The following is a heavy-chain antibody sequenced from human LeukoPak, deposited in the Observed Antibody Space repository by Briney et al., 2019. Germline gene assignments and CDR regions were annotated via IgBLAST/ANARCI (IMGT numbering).Heavy chain of an antibody. J-gene: IGHJ4*02. CDR2: MNPNSGNT. CDR3: ARGGGITIFGVVISFDY. D-gene: IGHD3-3*01. Sequence: ASVKVSCKASGYTFTSYDINWVRQATGQGLEWMGWMNPNSGNTGYAQKFQGRVTMTRNTSISTAYMELSSLRSEDTAVYYCARGGGITIFGVVISFDYSGQGTQVTVSS. CDR1: GYTFTSYD. V-gene: IGHV1-8*01.